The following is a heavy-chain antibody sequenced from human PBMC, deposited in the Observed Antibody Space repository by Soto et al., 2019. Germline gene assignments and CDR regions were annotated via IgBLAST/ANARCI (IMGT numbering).Heavy chain of an antibody. V-gene: IGHV1-46*01. CDR1: GYTFTSYY. J-gene: IGHJ4*02. CDR2: IGPSGGST. CDR3: ARDRTSGGLFDY. Sequence: ASVKVSCKASGYTFTSYYMHWVRQAPGQGLEWMGMIGPSGGSTTYAQNFQGRVTMTRDTSTSTVYMELSSMRPEDTAVYYCARDRTSGGLFDYWGQGTLVTVSS. D-gene: IGHD2-15*01.